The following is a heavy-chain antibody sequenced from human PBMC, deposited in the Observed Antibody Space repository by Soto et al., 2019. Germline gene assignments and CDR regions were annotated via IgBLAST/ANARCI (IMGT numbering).Heavy chain of an antibody. Sequence: QVQLVESGGGVVQPGRSLTLSCEASGFTFSSYGMDWVRQAPGKGLEWIGEIYHSGSTNYNPSLKSRVTISVDKSKNQFSLKLSSVTAADTAVYYCARGKRDYVWGSYRYTSAFDIWGQGTMVTVSS. CDR3: ARGKRDYVWGSYRYTSAFDI. V-gene: IGHV4-4*02. D-gene: IGHD3-16*02. CDR1: GFTFSSYG. CDR2: IYHSGST. J-gene: IGHJ3*02.